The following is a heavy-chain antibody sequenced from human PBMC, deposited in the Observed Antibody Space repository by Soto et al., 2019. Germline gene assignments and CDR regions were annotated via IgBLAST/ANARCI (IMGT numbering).Heavy chain of an antibody. CDR3: ARGGSSQRLDY. D-gene: IGHD6-6*01. CDR2: IYHSGST. J-gene: IGHJ4*02. V-gene: IGHV4-30-2*01. CDR1: GGSISSGGYS. Sequence: SETLSLTCAVSGGSISSGGYSWSWIRQPPGKGLEWIGYIYHSGSTYYNPSLKSRVTISVDRSKNQFSLKLSSVTAADTAVYYCARGGSSQRLDYWGQGTLVTVSS.